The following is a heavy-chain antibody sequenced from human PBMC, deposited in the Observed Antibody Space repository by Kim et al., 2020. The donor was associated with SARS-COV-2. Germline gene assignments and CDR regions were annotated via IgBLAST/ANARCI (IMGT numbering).Heavy chain of an antibody. J-gene: IGHJ4*02. V-gene: IGHV3-30*18. Sequence: GGSLRLSCAASGFTFSSYGMHWVRQAPGKGLEWVAVISYDGSNKYYADSVKGRFTISRDNSKNTLYLQMNSLRAEDTAVYYCAKDRPAGQKRWLSSYFDYWGQGTLVTVSS. D-gene: IGHD5-12*01. CDR2: ISYDGSNK. CDR1: GFTFSSYG. CDR3: AKDRPAGQKRWLSSYFDY.